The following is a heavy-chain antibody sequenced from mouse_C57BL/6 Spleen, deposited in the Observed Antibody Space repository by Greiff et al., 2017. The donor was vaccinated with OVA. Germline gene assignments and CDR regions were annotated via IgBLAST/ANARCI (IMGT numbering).Heavy chain of an antibody. CDR1: GYTFTSYW. CDR3: ARAGVYDGPPYYAMDY. CDR2: IDPSDSYT. Sequence: QVQLQQPGAELVKPGASVKLSCKASGYTFTSYWMQWVKQRPGQGLEWIGEIDPSDSYTNYNQKFKGKATLTVDTSSSTAYMQLSSLTSEDSAVYYCARAGVYDGPPYYAMDYWGQGTSVTVSS. J-gene: IGHJ4*01. V-gene: IGHV1-50*01. D-gene: IGHD2-3*01.